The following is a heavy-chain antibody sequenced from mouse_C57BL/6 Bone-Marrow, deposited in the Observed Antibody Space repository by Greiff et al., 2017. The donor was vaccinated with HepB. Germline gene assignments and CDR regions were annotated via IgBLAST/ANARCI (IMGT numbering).Heavy chain of an antibody. J-gene: IGHJ1*03. D-gene: IGHD1-1*01. CDR3: VRQRITTGYFDV. CDR1: GFSFNTYA. CDR2: IRSKSNNYAT. V-gene: IGHV10-1*01. Sequence: VQLQQSGGGLVQPKGSLKLSCAASGFSFNTYAMNWVRQAPGKGLEWVARIRSKSNNYATYYADSVKDRFTISRDDSESMLYLQMNNLKTEDTAMYYCVRQRITTGYFDVWGTGTTVTVSS.